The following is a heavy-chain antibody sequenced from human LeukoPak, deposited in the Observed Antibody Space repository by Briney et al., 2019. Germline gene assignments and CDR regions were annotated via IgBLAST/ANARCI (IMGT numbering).Heavy chain of an antibody. J-gene: IGHJ4*02. CDR3: AKDIRQYDILTGYFDY. D-gene: IGHD3-9*01. Sequence: PGRSLRLSCAASGFTFDDYAMHWVRQAPGKGLEWVSGISWNSGSIGYADSVKGRFTISRDNAKNSLYLQMNSLRAEDTALYYCAKDIRQYDILTGYFDYWGQGTLVTVSS. CDR1: GFTFDDYA. CDR2: ISWNSGSI. V-gene: IGHV3-9*01.